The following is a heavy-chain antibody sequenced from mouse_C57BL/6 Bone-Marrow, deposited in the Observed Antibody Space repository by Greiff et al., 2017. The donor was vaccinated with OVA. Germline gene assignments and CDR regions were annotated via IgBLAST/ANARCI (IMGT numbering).Heavy chain of an antibody. CDR2: IRNKANGYTT. Sequence: EVMLVESGGGLVQPGGSLSLSCAASGFTFTDYYMSWVRQPPGKALEWLGFIRNKANGYTTEYSASVKGRFTISRDNSQSILYLQMNALRAEDSATYYCARHYYGHYYAMDYWGQGTSVTVSS. CDR1: GFTFTDYY. J-gene: IGHJ4*01. CDR3: ARHYYGHYYAMDY. D-gene: IGHD1-1*01. V-gene: IGHV7-3*01.